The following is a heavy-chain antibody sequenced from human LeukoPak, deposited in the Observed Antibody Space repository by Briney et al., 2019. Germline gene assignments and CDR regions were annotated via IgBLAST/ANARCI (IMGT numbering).Heavy chain of an antibody. Sequence: SGGSLRLSCAASGFTFSDYYMSWIRQAPGKGLEWVSYISSSGSTIYYADSVKGRFTISRDNAKNSLYLHMNSLRAEDTAVYYCAKNGDRGAYCSGGSCYPYYYYYMDVWGKGTRSPSP. V-gene: IGHV3-11*01. CDR2: ISSSGSTI. D-gene: IGHD2-15*01. CDR1: GFTFSDYY. CDR3: AKNGDRGAYCSGGSCYPYYYYYMDV. J-gene: IGHJ6*03.